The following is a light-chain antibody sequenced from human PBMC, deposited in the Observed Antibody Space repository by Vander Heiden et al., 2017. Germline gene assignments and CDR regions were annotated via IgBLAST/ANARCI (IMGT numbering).Light chain of an antibody. V-gene: IGLV1-40*01. CDR1: GSNIGAGYD. Sequence: QSVLTQPPSVSGAPGQRVTISCTGSGSNIGAGYDVQWYQQFPGTAPKLLIYGNSNRPSGVPDRFSGSKSGTSASLAITRLQAEDEADYYCQSYDSSLSAVFGGGTQLTVL. CDR2: GNS. J-gene: IGLJ3*02. CDR3: QSYDSSLSAV.